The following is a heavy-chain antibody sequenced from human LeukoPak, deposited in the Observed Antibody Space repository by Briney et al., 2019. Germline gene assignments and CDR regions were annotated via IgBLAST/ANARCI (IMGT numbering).Heavy chain of an antibody. CDR3: ARLQFRHITGWFDP. D-gene: IGHD1-14*01. CDR2: IYYSGST. V-gene: IGHV4-4*02. J-gene: IGHJ5*02. CDR1: GGSISSSNW. Sequence: PSETLSLTCAVSGGSISSSNWWSWIRQPPGKGLEWIGYIYYSGSTNYNPSLKSRVTISVDTSKNQFSLKLSSVTAADTAVYYCARLQFRHITGWFDPWGQGTLVTVSS.